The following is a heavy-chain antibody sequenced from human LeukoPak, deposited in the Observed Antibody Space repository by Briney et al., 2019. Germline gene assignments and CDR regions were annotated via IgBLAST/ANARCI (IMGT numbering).Heavy chain of an antibody. J-gene: IGHJ4*02. CDR3: ARDECRRFDY. CDR1: GGSMSIYY. V-gene: IGHV4-4*07. CDR2: IYSSGST. Sequence: SETLSHVCSVWGGSMSIYYWLCIRQPARKGLEWIARIYSSGSTNYNPSLKSRVTMSVDTSKNQFSLKLSSVTAADTAVYYCARDECRRFDYWGQGTLVTVSS.